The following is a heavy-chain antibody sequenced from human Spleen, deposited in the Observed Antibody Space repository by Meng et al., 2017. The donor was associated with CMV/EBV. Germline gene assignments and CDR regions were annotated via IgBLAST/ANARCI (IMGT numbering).Heavy chain of an antibody. CDR2: IYYSGST. J-gene: IGHJ4*02. CDR1: GGSISSYY. V-gene: IGHV4-59*01. CDR3: ARYNAAYDYFEY. D-gene: IGHD2-2*02. Sequence: SETLSLTCTVSGGSISSYYWSWIRQPPGKGLEWIGYIYYSGSTNYNPSLKSRVTISVDTSKNQFSLKLSSVTAADTAVYFCARYNAAYDYFEYWGQGTLVTVSS.